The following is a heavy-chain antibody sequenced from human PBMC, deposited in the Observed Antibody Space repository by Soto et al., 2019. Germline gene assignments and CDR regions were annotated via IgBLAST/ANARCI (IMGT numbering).Heavy chain of an antibody. CDR3: AREATGDGRYFDY. V-gene: IGHV3-53*01. CDR2: IYSGGST. Sequence: GGSLRLSCAASGFTVSSNDMSWVRQAPGKGLEWVLVIYSGGSTYYADSVKGRFTISRDNSKNTLYLQMNSLRAEDTAVYYCAREATGDGRYFDYWGQGTLVTVSS. J-gene: IGHJ4*02. D-gene: IGHD7-27*01. CDR1: GFTVSSND.